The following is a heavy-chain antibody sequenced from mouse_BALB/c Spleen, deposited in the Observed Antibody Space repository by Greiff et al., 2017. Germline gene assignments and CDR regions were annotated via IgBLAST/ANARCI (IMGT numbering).Heavy chain of an antibody. V-gene: IGHV5-4*02. D-gene: IGHD2-1*01. CDR3: AREGGNYVAMDY. CDR2: ISDGGSYT. Sequence: DVKLQESGGGLVKPGGSLKLSCAASGFTFSDYYMYWVRQTPEKRLEWVATISDGGSYTYYPDSVKGRFTISRDNAKNNLYLQMSSLKSEDTAMYYCAREGGNYVAMDYWGQGTSVTVSS. CDR1: GFTFSDYY. J-gene: IGHJ4*01.